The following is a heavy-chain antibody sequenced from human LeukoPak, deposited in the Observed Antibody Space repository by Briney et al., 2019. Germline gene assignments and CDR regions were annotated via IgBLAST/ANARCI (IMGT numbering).Heavy chain of an antibody. CDR2: IYYSGNT. Sequence: SETLSLTCTVSGGSISSSSYYWAWIRQPPGKGLEWIGSIYYSGNTYYKSSLKSRVTIAVDTSKNQFSLKLSSVTAADTAVYYCARVLTGATKSDYWGQGTLVTVSS. CDR1: GGSISSSSYY. J-gene: IGHJ4*02. D-gene: IGHD1-26*01. CDR3: ARVLTGATKSDY. V-gene: IGHV4-39*07.